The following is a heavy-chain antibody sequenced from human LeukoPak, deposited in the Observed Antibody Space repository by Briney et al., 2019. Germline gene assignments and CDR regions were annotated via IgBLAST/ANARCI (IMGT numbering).Heavy chain of an antibody. V-gene: IGHV3-21*01. D-gene: IGHD2-8*01. CDR2: ISSSSSYI. CDR1: GFTFSSYS. CDR3: ARDYAKEGYMDV. J-gene: IGHJ6*03. Sequence: GGSLRLYCAASGFTFSSYSMNWVRQAPGKGLEWVSSISSSSSYIYYADSVKGRFTISRDNAKNSLYLQMNSLRAEDTAVYYCARDYAKEGYMDVWGKGTTITVSS.